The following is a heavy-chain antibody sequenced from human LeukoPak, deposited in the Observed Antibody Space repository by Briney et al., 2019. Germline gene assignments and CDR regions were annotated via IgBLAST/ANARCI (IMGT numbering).Heavy chain of an antibody. Sequence: PGGSLRLSCAASGFTFSSYAISWVRQAPGKGLEWVSAISGSGGSTYYADSVKGRFTISRDNSKNTLYLQMNSLRAEDTAVYYCAKGRGGGSYYVGGVTSFDYWGQGTLVTVSS. D-gene: IGHD1-26*01. J-gene: IGHJ4*02. CDR2: ISGSGGST. CDR3: AKGRGGGSYYVGGVTSFDY. V-gene: IGHV3-23*01. CDR1: GFTFSSYA.